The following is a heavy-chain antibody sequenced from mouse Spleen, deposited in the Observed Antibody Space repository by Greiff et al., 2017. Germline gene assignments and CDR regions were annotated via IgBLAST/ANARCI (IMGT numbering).Heavy chain of an antibody. V-gene: IGHV1-15*01. Sequence: VQLQESGAELVRPGASVTLSCKASGYTFTDYEMHWVKQTPVHGLEWIGAIDPETGGTAYNQKFKGKAILTADKSSSTAYMELRSLTSEDSAVYYCTSFTLDYWGQGTSVTVSS. CDR1: GYTFTDYE. CDR3: TSFTLDY. J-gene: IGHJ4*01. CDR2: IDPETGGT.